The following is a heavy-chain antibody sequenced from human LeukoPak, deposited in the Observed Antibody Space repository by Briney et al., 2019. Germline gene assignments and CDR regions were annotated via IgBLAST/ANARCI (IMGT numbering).Heavy chain of an antibody. J-gene: IGHJ4*02. V-gene: IGHV3-66*04. CDR3: ARQISGYEIHFDY. Sequence: GSLRLSCAASGFTVSSNYMSWVRQAPGKGLEWVSVIYSGGSTYYADSVKGRFTISRDNSKNTLYLQMNSLRAEDTAVYYCARQISGYEIHFDYWGQGTLVTVSS. CDR2: IYSGGST. CDR1: GFTVSSNY. D-gene: IGHD5-12*01.